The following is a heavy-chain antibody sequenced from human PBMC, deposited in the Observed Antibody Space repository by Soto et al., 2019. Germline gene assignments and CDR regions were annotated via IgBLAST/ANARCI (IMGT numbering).Heavy chain of an antibody. CDR2: ISRRGETI. V-gene: IGHV3-48*02. J-gene: IGHJ4*02. CDR3: ASRNLADCSGTSCLYYFDY. D-gene: IGHD2-2*01. Sequence: EVQLVESGGGLVQPGGSLRLSCAASGFTFSGFTMNWVRQAPGRGLEWVSYISRRGETIYYADSVKGRFTISRDNAENSLYLQMNSLRDDDTAVYYCASRNLADCSGTSCLYYFDYWGQGTLVTVSS. CDR1: GFTFSGFT.